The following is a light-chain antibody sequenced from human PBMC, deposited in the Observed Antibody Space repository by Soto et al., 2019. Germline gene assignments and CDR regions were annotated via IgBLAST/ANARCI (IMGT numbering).Light chain of an antibody. CDR3: QQRSNWPP. Sequence: EIVLTQSPATLSLSPGERATLSCRASQSVSSYLAWYQQKPGQAPRLLIYDASNRATGIPARFSGSGSGTAFTLTISSLEPEYFAVYYCQQRSNWPPFGGGTKVEIK. CDR1: QSVSSY. V-gene: IGKV3-11*01. J-gene: IGKJ4*01. CDR2: DAS.